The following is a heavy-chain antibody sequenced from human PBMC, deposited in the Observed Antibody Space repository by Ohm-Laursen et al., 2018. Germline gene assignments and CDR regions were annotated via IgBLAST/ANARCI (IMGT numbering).Heavy chain of an antibody. CDR2: ISSSSTYI. Sequence: SLRLSCTASGFTFSSYTMNWVRQAPGKGLEWVSSISSSSTYIYSADSVKGRFTISRDNAKNSLYLQMNSLRAEDTALYYCAKDGYWGQGTLVTVSS. CDR1: GFTFSSYT. CDR3: AKDGY. J-gene: IGHJ4*02. V-gene: IGHV3-21*04.